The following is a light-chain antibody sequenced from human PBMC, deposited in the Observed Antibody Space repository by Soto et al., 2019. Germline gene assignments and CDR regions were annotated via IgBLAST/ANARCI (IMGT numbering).Light chain of an antibody. V-gene: IGKV3-20*01. Sequence: EIVLKKSPATLSLYKGERATLSCRASQSVSSYLAWYQQKPGQAPRLLIYGASNRATGIPDRFSGGGSGTDFTLTITSLEPEDFAVYYCQQYGSSPRTFGQGTRLEIK. CDR2: GAS. CDR3: QQYGSSPRT. CDR1: QSVSSY. J-gene: IGKJ5*01.